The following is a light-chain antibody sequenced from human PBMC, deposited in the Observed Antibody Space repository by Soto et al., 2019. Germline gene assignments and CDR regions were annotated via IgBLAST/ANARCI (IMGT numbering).Light chain of an antibody. Sequence: DIQMTQSPSTLSASAGDRVTITCRASQSISTWLAWYQQKPRKAPKLLIYTASRLQSGVPSRFSASGSGTDFTLTISDVQPEDFALYYCHQRQSWPRTFGQGTKV. CDR2: TAS. CDR1: QSISTW. CDR3: HQRQSWPRT. J-gene: IGKJ1*01. V-gene: IGKV1-5*01.